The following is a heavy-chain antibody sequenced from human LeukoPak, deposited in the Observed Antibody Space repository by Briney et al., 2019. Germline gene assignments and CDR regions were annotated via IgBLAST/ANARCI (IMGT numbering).Heavy chain of an antibody. V-gene: IGHV3-23*01. CDR1: GFTFSSYA. CDR3: AKSRRPASAYWYFDL. CDR2: ISGSGGST. D-gene: IGHD2-2*01. Sequence: GSLRLSCAASGFTFSSYAMSWVRQAPGKGLEWVSAISGSGGSTYYADSVKGRFTISRDNSKNTLYLQMNSLRAEDTAVYYCAKSRRPASAYWYFDLWGRGTLVTVSS. J-gene: IGHJ2*01.